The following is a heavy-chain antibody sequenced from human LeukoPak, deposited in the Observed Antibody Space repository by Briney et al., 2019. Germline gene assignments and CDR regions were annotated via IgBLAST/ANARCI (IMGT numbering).Heavy chain of an antibody. V-gene: IGHV1-69*01. J-gene: IGHJ4*02. CDR3: ARDDSSSPGCNY. CDR1: GGTFSSYA. D-gene: IGHD6-6*01. CDR2: IIPIFGTA. Sequence: SVKVSCKASGGTFSSYAISWVRQAPGQGLEWMGGIIPIFGTANYAQKFQGRVTITADESTSTAYMELSSLRSEDTAVYYCARDDSSSPGCNYWGQATLVTVSS.